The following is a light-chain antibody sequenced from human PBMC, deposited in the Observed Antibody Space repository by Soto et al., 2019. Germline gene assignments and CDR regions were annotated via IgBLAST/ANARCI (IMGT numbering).Light chain of an antibody. CDR2: AAS. V-gene: IGKV1-39*01. CDR1: QTISNY. Sequence: DIQMTQSPSSLSASVGDRVTITCRASQTISNYVNWYQQELGEAPKLLIHAASSLQGGVPSRFSGSGSGTDFTLTISILQPEDFATYYCHQTYKIPLTFGGGTKVEI. J-gene: IGKJ4*01. CDR3: HQTYKIPLT.